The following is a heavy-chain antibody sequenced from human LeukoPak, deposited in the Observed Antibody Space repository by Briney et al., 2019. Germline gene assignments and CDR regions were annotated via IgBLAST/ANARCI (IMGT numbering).Heavy chain of an antibody. CDR3: VRDGPSRALYL. Sequence: SETLSLTCTVSGDSISSGGYWSWIRHNPGKGLEWIGCINYGVNTFSIPALQSRVTMSVDTPKNQFPLKLNSVTAADTAVYYCVRDGPSRALYLWGQGTLVTVSS. CDR2: INYGVNT. V-gene: IGHV4-30-4*02. J-gene: IGHJ4*02. D-gene: IGHD2-2*02. CDR1: GDSISSGGY.